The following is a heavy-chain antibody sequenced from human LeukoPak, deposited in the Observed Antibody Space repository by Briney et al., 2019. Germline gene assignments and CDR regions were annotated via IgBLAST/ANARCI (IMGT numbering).Heavy chain of an antibody. CDR3: ARGLQSAVAPAQYFDL. D-gene: IGHD6-19*01. J-gene: IGHJ2*01. Sequence: SETLSLTCAVYGGSFSGYYWSWIRRPPGKGLEWIGEINHSGSTNYNPSLKSRVTISVDTSKSQFSLKLSSVTAADTAVYYCARGLQSAVAPAQYFDLWGRGTLVTASS. CDR1: GGSFSGYY. CDR2: INHSGST. V-gene: IGHV4-34*01.